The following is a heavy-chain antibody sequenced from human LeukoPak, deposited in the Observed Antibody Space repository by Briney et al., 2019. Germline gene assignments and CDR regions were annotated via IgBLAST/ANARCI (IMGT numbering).Heavy chain of an antibody. Sequence: PSETLSLTCTVAGGSISSGDYYWSWIRQPPGKGLEWIGYIYYSGSTYYNPPLKSRVTISVDTSKNQFSLKLSSVTAADTAVYYCATCSDPPADAFDIWGQGTMVTVSS. D-gene: IGHD1-14*01. CDR1: GGSISSGDYY. CDR3: ATCSDPPADAFDI. J-gene: IGHJ3*02. V-gene: IGHV4-30-4*08. CDR2: IYYSGST.